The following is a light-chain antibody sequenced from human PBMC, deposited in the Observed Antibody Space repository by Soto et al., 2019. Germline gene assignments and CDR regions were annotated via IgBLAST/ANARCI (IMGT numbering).Light chain of an antibody. V-gene: IGKV3-15*01. CDR3: QQYNSYSWT. CDR2: SAS. CDR1: QSVDTN. Sequence: EVVMTQSPATLSVSPGDRATLSCRASQSVDTNVVWYQQKPGQPPRLLVHSASIRATGVPARFTGIGSGTDFTLTISGLQSDDFAIYYCQQYNSYSWTFGQGTKVEIK. J-gene: IGKJ1*01.